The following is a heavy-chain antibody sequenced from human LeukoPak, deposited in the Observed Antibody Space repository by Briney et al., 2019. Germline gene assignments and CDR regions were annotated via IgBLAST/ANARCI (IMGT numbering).Heavy chain of an antibody. CDR1: GGSIYSGSYY. CDR3: ARAPRGAFDI. CDR2: IYTSGST. Sequence: PSQTLSLTCTVSGGSIYSGSYYWSWIRQPAGKGLEWIGRIYTSGSTNYNPSLKSRVTISVDTSKNQSSLKLSSVTAADTAVYYCARAPRGAFDIWGQGTMVTVSS. V-gene: IGHV4-61*02. J-gene: IGHJ3*02.